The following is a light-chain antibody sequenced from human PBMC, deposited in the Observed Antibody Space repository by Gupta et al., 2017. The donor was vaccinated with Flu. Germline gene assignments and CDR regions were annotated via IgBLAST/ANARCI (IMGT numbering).Light chain of an antibody. V-gene: IGKV4-1*01. CDR1: QNVLSSSNNKNY. CDR2: WAS. J-gene: IGKJ4*01. Sequence: DIVTTQSPNSLAASLGQRATINCKPSQNVLSSSNNKNYLAWFQQKPGQPPKLLIYWASTRESGVPDRFSGSGSGTDFTLTISSLQAEDVAVYYCQQYYNPPVTFGGGTKVEIK. CDR3: QQYYNPPVT.